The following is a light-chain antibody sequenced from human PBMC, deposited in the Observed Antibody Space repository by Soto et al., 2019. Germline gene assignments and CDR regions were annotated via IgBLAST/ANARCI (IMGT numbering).Light chain of an antibody. CDR1: QSVSGD. J-gene: IGKJ1*01. CDR2: DAS. Sequence: EIVLTQSPGTLSLSPGETATLSCRASQSVSGDYVAWYQQKPGQAPSLVIYDASTRATAIPARFSGSGSETEFTLTISSLQSEDSAVYYCQQYNNWPPWTFGQGTKVDIK. CDR3: QQYNNWPPWT. V-gene: IGKV3-15*01.